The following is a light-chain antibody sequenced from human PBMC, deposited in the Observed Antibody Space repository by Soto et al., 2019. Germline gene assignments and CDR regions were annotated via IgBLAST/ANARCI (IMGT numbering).Light chain of an antibody. CDR2: SND. J-gene: IGLJ2*01. Sequence: QSVLTQPPSASGTPGQRVTISFSGSSSNIGRNTVNWYQQLPGTAPKLLIYSNDRRPSGVPDRFSDSKSGTSASLAISGLQSEDEADYYCAAWDDSLNGPVFGGGTKLTVL. V-gene: IGLV1-44*01. CDR1: SSNIGRNT. CDR3: AAWDDSLNGPV.